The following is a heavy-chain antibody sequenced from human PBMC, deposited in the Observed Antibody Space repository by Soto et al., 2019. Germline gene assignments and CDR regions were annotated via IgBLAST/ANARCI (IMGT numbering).Heavy chain of an antibody. CDR1: GFTFVSYW. D-gene: IGHD3-9*01. CDR3: ARLVASETGYGMDV. V-gene: IGHV3-7*01. J-gene: IGHJ6*02. Sequence: QLVESGGGLVRPGGSLRLSCAASGFTFVSYWMSWVRQAPGKGLEWVARIKQDGTEKDYVDSVKGRFTLSRDNTKTSVFLQMNRLRDEDTAVYYCARLVASETGYGMDVWGQGTTVTVSS. CDR2: IKQDGTEK.